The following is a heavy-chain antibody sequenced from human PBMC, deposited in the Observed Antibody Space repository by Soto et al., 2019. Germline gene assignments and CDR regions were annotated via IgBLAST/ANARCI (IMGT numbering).Heavy chain of an antibody. Sequence: XSVKVSCRDSGFTFTNYGIRLVRQAPGQGFEWMGWITGSTGDTNYSQKFQDRLAMTTDTSADTAYMELRSLRGDDTAVYYCARDKVGTAADVWGRGTLVTVSS. J-gene: IGHJ4*02. CDR1: GFTFTNYG. CDR3: ARDKVGTAADV. D-gene: IGHD2-15*01. V-gene: IGHV1-18*01. CDR2: ITGSTGDT.